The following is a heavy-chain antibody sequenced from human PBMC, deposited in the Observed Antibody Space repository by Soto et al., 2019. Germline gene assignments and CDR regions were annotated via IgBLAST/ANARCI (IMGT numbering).Heavy chain of an antibody. Sequence: PVGSLRLSCAASGFTVSSNYMSWVRQAPGKGLEWVSVIYSGGSTYYADSVKGRFTISRDNSKNTLYLQMNSLRAEDTAVYYCARARYNWNYDGDAFDIWGQGTMVTVSS. CDR2: IYSGGST. D-gene: IGHD1-7*01. V-gene: IGHV3-53*01. J-gene: IGHJ3*02. CDR1: GFTVSSNY. CDR3: ARARYNWNYDGDAFDI.